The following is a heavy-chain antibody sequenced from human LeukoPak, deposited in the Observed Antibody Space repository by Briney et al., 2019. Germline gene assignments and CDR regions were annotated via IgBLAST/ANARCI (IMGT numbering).Heavy chain of an antibody. CDR3: AKDKWADTYYFDY. V-gene: IGHV3-9*01. J-gene: IGHJ4*02. CDR1: GFTFDDYA. CDR2: ISWNSGSI. D-gene: IGHD2-8*01. Sequence: PGRSLRLSCAASGFTFDDYAMHSVRPAPGKGLEWVSGISWNSGSIGYADSVKGRFTISRDNAKNSLYLQMNSLRAEDTALYYCAKDKWADTYYFDYWGQGTLVTVSS.